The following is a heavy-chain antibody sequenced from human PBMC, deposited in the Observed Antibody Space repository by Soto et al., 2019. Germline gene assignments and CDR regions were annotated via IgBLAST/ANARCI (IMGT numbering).Heavy chain of an antibody. CDR1: GFTFSIYA. CDR2: ISGSGGST. J-gene: IGHJ4*02. CDR3: ATAGLRYFDWPKNNLDY. D-gene: IGHD3-9*01. Sequence: GGSLRLSCAASGFTFSIYAMSWVCQAPGKGLEWVSAISGSGGSTYYADSVKGRFTISRDNSKNTLYLQMNSLRAEDTAVYYCATAGLRYFDWPKNNLDYWGQGTLVTVSS. V-gene: IGHV3-23*01.